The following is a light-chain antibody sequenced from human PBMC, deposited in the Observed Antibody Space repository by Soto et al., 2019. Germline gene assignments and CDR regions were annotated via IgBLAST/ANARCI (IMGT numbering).Light chain of an antibody. CDR2: DAS. V-gene: IGKV3-11*01. CDR1: QSVSSY. Sequence: IVLTQSPATIALSPGQSANRSCRASQSVSSYLAWYQQKPGKAPRLLLYDASSRATGIPARFSGSGSGTDFTLTISSLQPEDFAVYYCQQHNNWPPITFGQGTRLEIK. J-gene: IGKJ5*01. CDR3: QQHNNWPPIT.